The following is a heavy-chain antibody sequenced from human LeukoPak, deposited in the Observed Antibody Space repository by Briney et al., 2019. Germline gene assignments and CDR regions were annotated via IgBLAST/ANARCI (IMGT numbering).Heavy chain of an antibody. V-gene: IGHV1-69*04. CDR2: IIPILGIA. CDR1: GGTFSSYD. CDR3: ARAVGSSGWYYWFDP. D-gene: IGHD6-19*01. Sequence: SVKVSCKASGGTFSSYDISWVRQAPGQGLEWMGRIIPILGIANYAQKFQRRVTITADKYTSTAYVELSSLRSEDTAVYYCARAVGSSGWYYWFDPWGQGTLVTVSS. J-gene: IGHJ5*02.